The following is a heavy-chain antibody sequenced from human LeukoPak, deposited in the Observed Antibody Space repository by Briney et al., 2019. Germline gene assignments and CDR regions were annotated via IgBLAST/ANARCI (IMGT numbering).Heavy chain of an antibody. V-gene: IGHV1-69*01. CDR2: IIPIFRTP. Sequence: GSSVKVSCRASGGTVSSYAISWVRQAPGQGLEWMGGIIPIFRTPNYAQKSQGRVTITADESTNTAYMELSRLRSEDTAVYFCARVQPGHTSPRAFDVWGPGTMVTVSS. D-gene: IGHD1-14*01. J-gene: IGHJ3*01. CDR1: GGTVSSYA. CDR3: ARVQPGHTSPRAFDV.